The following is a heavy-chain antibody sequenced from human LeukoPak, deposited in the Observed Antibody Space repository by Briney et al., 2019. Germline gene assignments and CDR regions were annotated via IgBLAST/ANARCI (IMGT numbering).Heavy chain of an antibody. Sequence: GASVKVSCKASGYTFSGYYLHWVRQAPGQGLEWMGWINPNSGGTNSAQKLQGRVTMTRDTSIITAYMELSRLRSDDTAVYFCARGYYDSSDYEYFQHWGQGTLVTVS. CDR3: ARGYYDSSDYEYFQH. CDR2: INPNSGGT. D-gene: IGHD3-22*01. J-gene: IGHJ1*01. V-gene: IGHV1-2*02. CDR1: GYTFSGYY.